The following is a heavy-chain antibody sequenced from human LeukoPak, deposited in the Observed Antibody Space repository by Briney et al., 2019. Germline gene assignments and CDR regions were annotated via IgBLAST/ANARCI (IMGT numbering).Heavy chain of an antibody. D-gene: IGHD5-18*01. CDR1: GGSINSYY. CDR3: ARTQPFGYSYGPYFDY. CDR2: IYYNGNT. Sequence: SETLSLTCTVSGGSINSYYWSWIRQPPGKGLEWIGYIYYNGNTDYNPSLKSRVTISVDTSKNQFSLKLTSVTAADTAVYYCARTQPFGYSYGPYFDYWGQGTLVPVSS. V-gene: IGHV4-59*08. J-gene: IGHJ4*02.